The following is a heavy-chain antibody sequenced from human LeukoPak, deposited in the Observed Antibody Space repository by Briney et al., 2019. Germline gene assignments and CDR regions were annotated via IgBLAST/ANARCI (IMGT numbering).Heavy chain of an antibody. CDR1: GFTFTNYW. CDR2: IKQDGSEK. CDR3: ARKGSRRPSPEGV. V-gene: IGHV3-7*03. D-gene: IGHD1-14*01. Sequence: GSLRLSCAASGFTFTNYWMSWVRQAPGKGLEWVADIKQDGSEKYYVDSVKGRFTISRDNAKNSLSLQMDSLRAEDTAVYFCARKGSRRPSPEGVWGQGTLVTVSS. J-gene: IGHJ4*02.